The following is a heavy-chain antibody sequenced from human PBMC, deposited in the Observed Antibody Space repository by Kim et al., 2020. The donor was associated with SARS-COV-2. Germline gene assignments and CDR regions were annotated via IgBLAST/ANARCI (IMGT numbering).Heavy chain of an antibody. V-gene: IGHV3-23*01. J-gene: IGHJ4*02. CDR2: ISGSGGST. Sequence: GGSLRLSCAASGFTFSSYAMSWVRQAPGKGLEWVSAISGSGGSTYYADSVKGRFTISRDNSKNTLYLQMNSLRAEDTAVYYCAKAPNEDILTGLGTFDYWGQGTLVTVSS. CDR3: AKAPNEDILTGLGTFDY. CDR1: GFTFSSYA. D-gene: IGHD3-9*01.